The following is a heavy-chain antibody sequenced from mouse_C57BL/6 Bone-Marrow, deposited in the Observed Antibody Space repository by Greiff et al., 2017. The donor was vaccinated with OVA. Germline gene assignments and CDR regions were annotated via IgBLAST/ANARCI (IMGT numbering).Heavy chain of an antibody. D-gene: IGHD1-1*01. CDR2: IWSDGST. CDR3: ARHEGYYGGWYFDV. V-gene: IGHV2-6-1*01. CDR1: GFSLTSYG. J-gene: IGHJ1*03. Sequence: QVQLKQSGPGLVAPSQSLSITCTVSGFSLTSYGVHWVRQPPGKGLEWLVVIWSDGSTTYNSALKSRLSISKDNSKSQVFLKMNSLQTDDTAMYYCARHEGYYGGWYFDVWGTGTTVTVSS.